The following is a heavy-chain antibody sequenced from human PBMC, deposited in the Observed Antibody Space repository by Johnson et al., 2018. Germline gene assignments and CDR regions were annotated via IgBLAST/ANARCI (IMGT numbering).Heavy chain of an antibody. Sequence: QVQLQESGPGLVKPSETLSLTCTVSGGSISSTNYYWGWIRQPPGKGREWIGSIYYSGSTYYNASLQVRVTISVDTSKNQFSLKLSSVTAADTAVYYCARNGVVRSFDIWGQGTMVTVSS. D-gene: IGHD3-3*01. V-gene: IGHV4-39*01. CDR1: GGSISSTNYY. CDR2: IYYSGST. CDR3: ARNGVVRSFDI. J-gene: IGHJ3*02.